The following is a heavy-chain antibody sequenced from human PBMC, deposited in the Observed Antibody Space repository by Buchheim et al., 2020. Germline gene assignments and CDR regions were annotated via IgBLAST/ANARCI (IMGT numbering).Heavy chain of an antibody. V-gene: IGHV3-23*01. CDR1: GFTFINYA. CDR2: ISGSGGST. CDR3: AKDAYCSGGTCYVDLYGMDV. D-gene: IGHD2-15*01. Sequence: EVKLLESGGGLVQPGGSLRLSCTASGFTFINYAMRWVRQAPGKGLEWVSGISGSGGSTYYADSVKGRFTISRDNSRNTLYLQMNTLRAEDTAVYYCAKDAYCSGGTCYVDLYGMDVWGQGTT. J-gene: IGHJ6*02.